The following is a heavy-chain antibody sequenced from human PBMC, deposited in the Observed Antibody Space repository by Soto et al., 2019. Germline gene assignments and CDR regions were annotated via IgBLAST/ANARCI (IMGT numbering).Heavy chain of an antibody. CDR1: GYTFTSYA. CDR3: ARGIFPVFEGAPLYYNYYYYGMDV. V-gene: IGHV1-3*01. J-gene: IGHJ6*02. Sequence: GASVKVSCKASGYTFTSYAMHWVRQAPGQRLEWMGWINAGNGNTKYSQKFQGRVTITRDTSASTAYMELSSLRSEDTAVYYCARGIFPVFEGAPLYYNYYYYGMDVWGQGTTVTVSS. CDR2: INAGNGNT. D-gene: IGHD3-3*01.